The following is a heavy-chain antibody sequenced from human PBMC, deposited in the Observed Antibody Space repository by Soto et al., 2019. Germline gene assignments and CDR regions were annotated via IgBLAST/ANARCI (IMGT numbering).Heavy chain of an antibody. Sequence: PSETLSLTCAVYGGSFSGYYWSWIRQPPGKGLEWIGEINHSGSTNYNPSLKSRVTISVDTSKNQFSLKLSSVTAADTAVYYCARAMSGSYRLFDYWGQRTLVTVSS. D-gene: IGHD1-26*01. V-gene: IGHV4-34*01. CDR2: INHSGST. CDR3: ARAMSGSYRLFDY. CDR1: GGSFSGYY. J-gene: IGHJ4*02.